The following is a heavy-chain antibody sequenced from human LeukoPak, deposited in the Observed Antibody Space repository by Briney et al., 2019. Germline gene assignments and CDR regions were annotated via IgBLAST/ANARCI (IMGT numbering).Heavy chain of an antibody. J-gene: IGHJ4*02. Sequence: GGSLRLPCADSGFTFSTYAMGWVRQSPGKGLEWVSSIKGGGGDPFYADSVKGRFTISRDNSKNTLFLQLNSLRAEDSAVYYCAKGGHDFNPFYWWGQGTLVTVSS. CDR3: AKGGHDFNPFYW. CDR1: GFTFSTYA. D-gene: IGHD2-21*02. V-gene: IGHV3-23*01. CDR2: IKGGGGDP.